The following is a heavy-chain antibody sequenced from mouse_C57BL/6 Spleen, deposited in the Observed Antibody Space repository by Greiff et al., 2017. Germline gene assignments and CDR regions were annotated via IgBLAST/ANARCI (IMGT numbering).Heavy chain of an antibody. Sequence: EVQRVESGAELVKPGASVKLSCTASGFNIKHYYMHWVKQRTEQGLEWIGRIDPEEGETKYAPKFQGKATITAVTSSNTAYLQLSSLTSEDTAVYYGARRRAVVPDFDYWGQGTTLTVSS. CDR1: GFNIKHYY. D-gene: IGHD1-1*01. V-gene: IGHV14-2*01. CDR2: IDPEEGET. J-gene: IGHJ2*01. CDR3: ARRRAVVPDFDY.